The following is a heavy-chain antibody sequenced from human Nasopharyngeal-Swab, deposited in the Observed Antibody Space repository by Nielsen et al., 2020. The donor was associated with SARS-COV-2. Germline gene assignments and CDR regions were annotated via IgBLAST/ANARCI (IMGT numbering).Heavy chain of an antibody. V-gene: IGHV1-24*01. J-gene: IGHJ6*02. Sequence: ASVKVSCKVSGHTLTQLSMNWVRQAPGGGLEWMGAFDPEDGETIYAQKFQGRVTMTEDTSTDTAYMELSSLRSEDTAVYYCATGAAVAGTPISYYYYYGMDVWGQGTTVTVSS. CDR3: ATGAAVAGTPISYYYYYGMDV. CDR2: FDPEDGET. D-gene: IGHD6-19*01. CDR1: GHTLTQLS.